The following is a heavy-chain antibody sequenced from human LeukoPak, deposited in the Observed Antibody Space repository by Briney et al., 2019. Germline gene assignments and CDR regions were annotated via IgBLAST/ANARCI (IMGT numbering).Heavy chain of an antibody. CDR3: ARDSVGATED. V-gene: IGHV3-11*05. Sequence: AGGSLRLSCAASGLTFSDYYMSWIRQAPGKGLEWVSYISSSSSYTNYADSVKGRFTISRDNAKNSLYLQMNSLRAEDTAVYYCARDSVGATEDWGQGTLVTVSS. CDR1: GLTFSDYY. CDR2: ISSSSSYT. J-gene: IGHJ4*02. D-gene: IGHD1-26*01.